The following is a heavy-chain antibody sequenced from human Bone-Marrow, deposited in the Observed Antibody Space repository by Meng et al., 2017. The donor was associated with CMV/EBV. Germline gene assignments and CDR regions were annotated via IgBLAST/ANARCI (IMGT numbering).Heavy chain of an antibody. Sequence: GESLKISCAASGFTFSSYWMHWVRQAPGKGLVWASRINSDGSSTSYADSVKGQFTISRDNAKNTLYLQMNSLRAEDTAVYYCARDLGYCSSTSCYEGGEYYYYYYGMDVWGQGTTVTVSS. V-gene: IGHV3-74*01. CDR2: INSDGSST. J-gene: IGHJ6*02. CDR3: ARDLGYCSSTSCYEGGEYYYYYYGMDV. CDR1: GFTFSSYW. D-gene: IGHD2-2*01.